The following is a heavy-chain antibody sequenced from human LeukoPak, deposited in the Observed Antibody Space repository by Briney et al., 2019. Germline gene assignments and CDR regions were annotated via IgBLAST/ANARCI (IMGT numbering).Heavy chain of an antibody. V-gene: IGHV4-31*03. D-gene: IGHD4-17*01. J-gene: IGHJ4*02. CDR3: ALWRGDYVVLDY. Sequence: PSETLSLTCTVSGGSISSGGYYWSWIRQHPGKGLEWIGYIYYSGSTYYNPSLKSRITISVDTSKNQFSLKLSFVTAADTAVYYCALWRGDYVVLDYWDQGTLVTVSS. CDR2: IYYSGST. CDR1: GGSISSGGYY.